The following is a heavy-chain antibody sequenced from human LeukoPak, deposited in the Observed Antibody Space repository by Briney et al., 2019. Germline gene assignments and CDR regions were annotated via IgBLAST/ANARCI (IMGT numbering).Heavy chain of an antibody. D-gene: IGHD3-22*01. V-gene: IGHV4-39*01. CDR2: MYYSGST. Sequence: SETLSLTCTVSGGSISSSSYYWGWIRQPPGKGLEWIGCMYYSGSTYYNPSLKSRVTISVDTSKNQCSLKLSSVTAADTAVYYCARRFGYYDSSGYFDYWGQGTLVTVSS. J-gene: IGHJ4*02. CDR3: ARRFGYYDSSGYFDY. CDR1: GGSISSSSYY.